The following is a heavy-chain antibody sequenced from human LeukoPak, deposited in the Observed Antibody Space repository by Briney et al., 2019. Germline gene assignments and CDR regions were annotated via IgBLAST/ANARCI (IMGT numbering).Heavy chain of an antibody. Sequence: PGGSLRLSCAASGFNFSDYYMSWIRQAPGKGLEWVSYISGSGSTIYYADSVKGRFTISRDNAKNSLYLQMNSLRAEDTAVYYCAKGGYYDSSGSFDYWGQGTLVTVSS. J-gene: IGHJ4*02. CDR2: ISGSGSTI. CDR3: AKGGYYDSSGSFDY. V-gene: IGHV3-11*04. D-gene: IGHD3-22*01. CDR1: GFNFSDYY.